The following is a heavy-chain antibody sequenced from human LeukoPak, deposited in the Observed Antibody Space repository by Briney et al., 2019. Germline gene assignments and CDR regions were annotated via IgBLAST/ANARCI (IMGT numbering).Heavy chain of an antibody. Sequence: PPETLSLTCTVSGGSFSSHYWSWIRQPPGKGLEWIGYISYIGSTNYNPSLKSRVTISVDTSKNQFSLKLSSVTAADAAVYFCARDPTTVTKGLDLWGQGTMVTVSS. CDR1: GGSFSSHY. D-gene: IGHD4-17*01. V-gene: IGHV4-59*11. CDR2: ISYIGST. CDR3: ARDPTTVTKGLDL. J-gene: IGHJ3*01.